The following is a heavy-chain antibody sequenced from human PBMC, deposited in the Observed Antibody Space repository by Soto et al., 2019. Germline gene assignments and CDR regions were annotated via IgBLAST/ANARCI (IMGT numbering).Heavy chain of an antibody. Sequence: GGSLRLSCAASGFTFSSYGMHWVRQAPGKGLEWVAVIWYDGSNKYYADSVKGRFTISRDNSKNTLYLQMNSLRAEDTAVYYCARDLDSSSWYVHYYYYGMDVWGQGTTVTVSS. CDR2: IWYDGSNK. CDR1: GFTFSSYG. V-gene: IGHV3-33*01. CDR3: ARDLDSSSWYVHYYYYGMDV. J-gene: IGHJ6*02. D-gene: IGHD6-13*01.